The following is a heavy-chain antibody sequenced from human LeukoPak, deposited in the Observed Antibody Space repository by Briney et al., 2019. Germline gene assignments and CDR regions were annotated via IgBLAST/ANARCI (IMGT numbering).Heavy chain of an antibody. CDR3: ARLGAGPTYYDFWSGYSSFYFDY. D-gene: IGHD3-3*01. J-gene: IGHJ4*02. Sequence: SETLSLTCTVSGGSTSSSNYYWGWIRQPPGKGLEWIGGVHYSGNTYYNPSLKSRVTISVDTSKDQFSLKLSSVTAADTAVYYCARLGAGPTYYDFWSGYSSFYFDYWGQGTLVTVSS. CDR1: GGSTSSSNYY. CDR2: VHYSGNT. V-gene: IGHV4-39*01.